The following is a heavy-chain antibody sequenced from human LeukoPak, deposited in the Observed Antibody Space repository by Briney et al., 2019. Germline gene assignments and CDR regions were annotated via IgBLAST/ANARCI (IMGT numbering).Heavy chain of an antibody. Sequence: SQTLSLTXTVSGGSISSGSYYWSWIGQPAGKGLEWIGRIYTSGSTNYNPSLKSRVTISVDTSKNQFSLKLSSVTAADTAVYYCATMYYDSSGYAFDIWGQGTMVTVSS. J-gene: IGHJ3*02. CDR2: IYTSGST. D-gene: IGHD3-22*01. CDR1: GGSISSGSYY. CDR3: ATMYYDSSGYAFDI. V-gene: IGHV4-61*02.